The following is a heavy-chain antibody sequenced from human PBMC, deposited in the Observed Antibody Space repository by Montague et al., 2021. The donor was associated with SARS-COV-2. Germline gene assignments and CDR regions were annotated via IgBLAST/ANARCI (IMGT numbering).Heavy chain of an antibody. J-gene: IGHJ6*02. CDR3: ARETRMGEAQIIFYYYGMDV. V-gene: IGHV4-61*02. CDR1: GGSVSSGYFY. D-gene: IGHD1-26*01. CDR2: IGPSGST. Sequence: TLSLTCTVSGGSVSSGYFYWNWIRQPAGKGLEWIGRIGPSGSTDYNPSLKSRVTVSLDTSKTQFSLKMNSVSAADTALYYCARETRMGEAQIIFYYYGMDVWGQGTTVTVSS.